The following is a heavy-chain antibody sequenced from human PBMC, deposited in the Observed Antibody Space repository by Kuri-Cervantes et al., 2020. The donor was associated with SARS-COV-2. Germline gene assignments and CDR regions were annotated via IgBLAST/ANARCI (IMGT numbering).Heavy chain of an antibody. CDR1: GSDFSLYN. J-gene: IGHJ4*02. CDR3: VRSFDH. CDR2: ISRNSNYI. Sequence: GGSLRLSCAASGSDFSLYNMNWVRQAPGKGLEWVSRISRNSNYIDYADSVKGRFIISRDNAKNSLDLQMNSLGPEDTAVHYCVRSFDHWGQGHLVTVSS. V-gene: IGHV3-21*01.